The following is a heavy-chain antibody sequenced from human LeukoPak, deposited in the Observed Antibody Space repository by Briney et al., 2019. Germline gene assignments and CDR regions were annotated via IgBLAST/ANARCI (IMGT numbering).Heavy chain of an antibody. Sequence: PGGSLRLSCAASGFTFSSYEMNWVRQAPGKGLEWGSYISSSGSTIYYADHVKGRFTISRDNAKNSLYLQMNSLRAEDTAVYYCARGPGQLHYWGQGTLVTVSS. J-gene: IGHJ4*02. CDR1: GFTFSSYE. V-gene: IGHV3-48*03. D-gene: IGHD3-10*01. CDR3: ARGPGQLHY. CDR2: ISSSGSTI.